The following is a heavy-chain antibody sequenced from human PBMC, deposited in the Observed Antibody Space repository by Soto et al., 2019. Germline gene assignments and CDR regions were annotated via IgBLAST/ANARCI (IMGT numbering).Heavy chain of an antibody. CDR2: IRGDGGQT. CDR3: ARDVGLDSDDFFAY. CDR1: GFTFTSYG. J-gene: IGHJ4*02. D-gene: IGHD3-9*01. V-gene: IGHV3-23*01. Sequence: PGGSLRLSCTGSGFTFTSYGMGWVRQPPGKGLQWVSTIRGDGGQTHYTDSVKGRFSISRDNSKNTVYLQMDSLRAEDTAMYFCARDVGLDSDDFFAYWGQGTQVTVSS.